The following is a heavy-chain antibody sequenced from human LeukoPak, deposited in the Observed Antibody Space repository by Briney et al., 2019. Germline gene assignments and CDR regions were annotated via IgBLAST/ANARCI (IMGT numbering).Heavy chain of an antibody. D-gene: IGHD2-21*01. CDR3: ARAVDYYYHFDY. CDR2: MNPNSGNT. J-gene: IGHJ4*02. Sequence: ASVKVSCKASGYTFTSYDINWVRQATGQGLEWMGWMNPNSGNTGYAQKFQGRVTITADKSTSTAYMELSSLRSEDTAVYYCARAVDYYYHFDYWGQGTLVTVSS. CDR1: GYTFTSYD. V-gene: IGHV1-8*01.